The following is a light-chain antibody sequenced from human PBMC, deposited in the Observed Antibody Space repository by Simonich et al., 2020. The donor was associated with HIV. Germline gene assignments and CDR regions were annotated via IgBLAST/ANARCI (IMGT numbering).Light chain of an antibody. CDR2: WAS. CDR3: QQYYSTPPT. Sequence: DIVMTQSPDSLAVSLGERATINGKYSRNVLYSSNNKNYLAWYQQKPGQPPKLLIYWASTRESGVPDRFSASGSGTDFTLTISSLQAEDVAFYYCQQYYSTPPTFGQGTKVEIK. CDR1: RNVLYSSNNKNY. V-gene: IGKV4-1*01. J-gene: IGKJ1*01.